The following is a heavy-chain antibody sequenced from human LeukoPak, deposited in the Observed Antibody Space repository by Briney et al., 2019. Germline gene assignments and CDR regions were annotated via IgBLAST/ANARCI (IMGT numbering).Heavy chain of an antibody. CDR3: AKDLRPDAFDI. V-gene: IGHV3-30*18. CDR1: GFSFGSYG. Sequence: PGRSLRLSCAASGFSFGSYGMHWVRQAPGKGLEWVAVISDDGSNKYYADSVKGRFTVSRDNSKNTLYLQMNSLRAEDTAVYYCAKDLRPDAFDIWGQGTMVTVFS. CDR2: ISDDGSNK. J-gene: IGHJ3*02.